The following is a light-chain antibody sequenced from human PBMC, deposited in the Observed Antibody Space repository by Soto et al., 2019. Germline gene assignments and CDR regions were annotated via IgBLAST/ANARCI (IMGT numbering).Light chain of an antibody. Sequence: QSALTRPASVSGSPGQSITISCTGSSSDVGSYKYVSWYQQHPGKVPKLMIYEVSNRPSGVSNRFSGSKSGNTASLTISGLQAEDEADYYCSSHTSSSTDYVFGTGTKLTVL. CDR1: SSDVGSYKY. CDR2: EVS. CDR3: SSHTSSSTDYV. V-gene: IGLV2-14*01. J-gene: IGLJ1*01.